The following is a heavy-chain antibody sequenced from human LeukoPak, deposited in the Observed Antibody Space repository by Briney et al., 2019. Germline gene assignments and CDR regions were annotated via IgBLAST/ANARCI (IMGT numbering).Heavy chain of an antibody. D-gene: IGHD5-12*01. Sequence: GGSLRLSCAASGFTFSSYAMSWVRQAPGKGLEWVSAISDSNDSTYYADSVKGRFTISRDNSKNTLYLQMNSLRAEDTAVYYCAKDVGGYSGYQIDYWGQGTLVTVSS. CDR2: ISDSNDST. V-gene: IGHV3-23*01. CDR1: GFTFSSYA. J-gene: IGHJ4*02. CDR3: AKDVGGYSGYQIDY.